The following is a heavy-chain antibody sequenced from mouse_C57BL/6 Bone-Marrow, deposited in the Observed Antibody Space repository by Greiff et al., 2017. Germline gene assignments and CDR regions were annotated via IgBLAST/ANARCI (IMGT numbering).Heavy chain of an antibody. CDR1: GYTFTSYW. J-gene: IGHJ3*01. Sequence: VQLQQPGAELVKPGASVKLSCKASGYTFTSYWMPWVKQRPGRGLEWIGRIDPNSGGTKYKEKFKSKATLTVDKPSSTAYMQLSSLTSEDSAVYYCAKEGAMSTRAGFAYWGQGTLVTVSA. CDR2: IDPNSGGT. V-gene: IGHV1-72*01. D-gene: IGHD2-4*01. CDR3: AKEGAMSTRAGFAY.